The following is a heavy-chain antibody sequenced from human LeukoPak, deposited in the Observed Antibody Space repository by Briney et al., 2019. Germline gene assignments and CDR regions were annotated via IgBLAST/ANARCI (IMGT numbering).Heavy chain of an antibody. V-gene: IGHV4-59*01. CDR3: ARDRSEFDY. CDR1: GGSLSSYY. CDR2: IYYSGST. Sequence: PSETLSLTCTVSGGSLSSYYWSWIRQPQGRGLEWIGYIYYSGSTDYNPSLKSRVTISVDTSKNQFSLKLSSVTAADTAVYYCARDRSEFDYWGQGTLVTVSS. J-gene: IGHJ4*02.